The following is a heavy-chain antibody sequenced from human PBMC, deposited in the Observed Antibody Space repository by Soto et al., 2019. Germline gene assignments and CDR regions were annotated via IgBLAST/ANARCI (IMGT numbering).Heavy chain of an antibody. Sequence: ASVKVSCKASGNSFTTYSLHWVRQAPGQRLEWMGWINAGNGNTKYSQKFQGRVTITRDTSASTAYMELSSLRSEDTAVYYCARSIVVVTALDYWGRGTLVTVSS. J-gene: IGHJ4*02. D-gene: IGHD2-21*02. CDR2: INAGNGNT. CDR3: ARSIVVVTALDY. CDR1: GNSFTTYS. V-gene: IGHV1-3*01.